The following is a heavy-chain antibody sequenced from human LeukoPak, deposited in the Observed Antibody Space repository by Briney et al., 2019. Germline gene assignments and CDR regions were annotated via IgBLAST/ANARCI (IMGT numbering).Heavy chain of an antibody. D-gene: IGHD6-25*01. CDR3: ARDRGSSGHSTGYAPIYYFDY. CDR1: GFTFSSYA. CDR2: ISGSGGST. J-gene: IGHJ4*02. V-gene: IGHV3-23*01. Sequence: GGSLRLSCAASGFTFSSYAMSWVRQAPGKGPEWVSAISGSGGSTYYADSVKGRFTISRDNSKNTLYLQMNSLRAEDTAVYYCARDRGSSGHSTGYAPIYYFDYWGQGTLVTVSS.